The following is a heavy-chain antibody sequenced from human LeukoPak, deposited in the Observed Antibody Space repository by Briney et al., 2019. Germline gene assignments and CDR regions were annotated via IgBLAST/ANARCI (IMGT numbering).Heavy chain of an antibody. J-gene: IGHJ4*02. V-gene: IGHV1-69*05. D-gene: IGHD3-22*01. CDR2: IIPIFGTA. CDR1: GGTFSSYA. Sequence: SVKVSCKASGGTFSSYAISWVRQAPGQGLEWMGGIIPIFGTANYAQKFQGRVTITTDESTSTAYMELSSLRSEDTAVYYCATYYYDSSGYYSRGGGGFDYWGQGTLVTVSS. CDR3: ATYYYDSSGYYSRGGGGFDY.